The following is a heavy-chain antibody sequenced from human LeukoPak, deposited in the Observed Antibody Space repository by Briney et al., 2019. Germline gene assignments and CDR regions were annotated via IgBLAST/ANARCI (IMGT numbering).Heavy chain of an antibody. CDR1: GCTFSSYA. V-gene: IGHV1-69*13. D-gene: IGHD3-10*01. CDR3: ASSPGYYDY. Sequence: ASVKVSCKASGCTFSSYAISWVRQARGQGLEWMGGIIPIFGTANYAQKFQGRVTITADESTSTAYMELSSLRSEDTAVYYCASSPGYYDYWGQGTLVTVSS. J-gene: IGHJ4*02. CDR2: IIPIFGTA.